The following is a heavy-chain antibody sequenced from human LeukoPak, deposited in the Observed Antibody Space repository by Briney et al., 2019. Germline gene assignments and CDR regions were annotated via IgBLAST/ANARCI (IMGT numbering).Heavy chain of an antibody. J-gene: IGHJ6*03. V-gene: IGHV3-11*04. CDR2: ISSSGSTI. Sequence: GGSLRLSCAASGFTFSDYYMSWIRQAPGKGLEWVSYISSSGSTIYYADSVKGRFTTSRDNAKNSLYLQMNSLRAEDTAVYYCASWLSTVYYYYYMDVWGKGTTVTISS. CDR3: ASWLSTVYYYYYMDV. CDR1: GFTFSDYY. D-gene: IGHD3-9*01.